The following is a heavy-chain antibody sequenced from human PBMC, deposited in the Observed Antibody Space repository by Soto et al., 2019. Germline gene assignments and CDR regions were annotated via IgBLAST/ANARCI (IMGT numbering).Heavy chain of an antibody. CDR1: GGLFSSYP. J-gene: IGHJ4*02. Sequence: QEQLVQSGAEVKKPGSSVTVSCKASGGLFSSYPISWVRPVPGQGLEWMGGIIPVFQTAYYTQRFQCRVTITADESTSTAYMELSSLRSEDTAIYYCARGGSGYTWFNEFWGQGTLVTVSS. D-gene: IGHD3-22*01. CDR2: IIPVFQTA. V-gene: IGHV1-69*01. CDR3: ARGGSGYTWFNEF.